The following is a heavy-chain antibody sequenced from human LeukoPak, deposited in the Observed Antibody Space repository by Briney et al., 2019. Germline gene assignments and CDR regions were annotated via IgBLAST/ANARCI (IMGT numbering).Heavy chain of an antibody. V-gene: IGHV4-39*01. CDR3: ARGYYYGSGSYYTPFGY. CDR1: SGSISSSSYY. Sequence: SETLSLTCTVSSGSISSSSYYWGWIRQPPGKGLEWIGSIYYSGSTYYNPSLKSRVTISVDTSKNQFSLKLSSVTAADTAVYYCARGYYYGSGSYYTPFGYWGQGTLVTVSS. D-gene: IGHD3-10*01. J-gene: IGHJ4*02. CDR2: IYYSGST.